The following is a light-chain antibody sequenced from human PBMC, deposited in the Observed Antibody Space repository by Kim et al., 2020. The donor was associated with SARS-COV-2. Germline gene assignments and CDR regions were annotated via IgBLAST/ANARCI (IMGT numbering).Light chain of an antibody. CDR2: EVN. J-gene: IGLJ2*01. CDR1: SSDVGGYNY. Sequence: QSAPTQPPSASGSPGQSVTISCAGTSSDVGGYNYVSWYQQHPGKVPKLMIYEVNKRPSGVPDRFSGSKSGNTASLTVSGLQAEDEADYYCSSYIGSNFYVLFGGGTQLTVL. CDR3: SSYIGSNFYVL. V-gene: IGLV2-8*01.